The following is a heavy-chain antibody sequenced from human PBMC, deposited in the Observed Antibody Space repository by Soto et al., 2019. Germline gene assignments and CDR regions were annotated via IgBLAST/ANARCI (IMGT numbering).Heavy chain of an antibody. Sequence: QVQLVQSGAEVKKPGASVKVSCKASGYTFTSYAMHWLRQAPGQRLEWMGWINAGNGNTKYSQKFQGRVTITRDTSASTAYMELSSLRSEDTAVYYCARGPRGYSSGWYLPKHLTWGDYWGQGTLVTVSS. CDR1: GYTFTSYA. D-gene: IGHD6-19*01. V-gene: IGHV1-3*01. CDR3: ARGPRGYSSGWYLPKHLTWGDY. J-gene: IGHJ4*02. CDR2: INAGNGNT.